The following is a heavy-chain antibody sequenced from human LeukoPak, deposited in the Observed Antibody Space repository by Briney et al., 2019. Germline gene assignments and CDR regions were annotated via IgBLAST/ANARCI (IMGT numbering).Heavy chain of an antibody. J-gene: IGHJ4*02. CDR2: IYYSGST. V-gene: IGHV4-39*07. CDR3: ARLRIAARSRIFDY. D-gene: IGHD6-6*01. Sequence: SETLSLTCTVSGGSISSSSYYWGWIRQPPGKGLEWIGSIYYSGSTYYNPSLKSRVTISVDTSKNQFSLKLSSVTAADTAVYYCARLRIAARSRIFDYWGQGTLVTVSS. CDR1: GGSISSSSYY.